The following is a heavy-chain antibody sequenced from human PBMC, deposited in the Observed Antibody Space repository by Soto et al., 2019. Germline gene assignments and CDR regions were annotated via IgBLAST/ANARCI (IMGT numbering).Heavy chain of an antibody. CDR2: IGVSGDTT. J-gene: IGHJ4*02. V-gene: IGHV3-23*01. Sequence: EVQLLESGGGLVQPGGSLRLSCAASGFTFSSYAMSWVRQAPGKGLEWVSAIGVSGDTTYYADSVKGRFTLSRDSSKNTLYLQMGRLRAEETAVYYCAKVRRFGELRSLYWGQGTLVTVSS. CDR3: AKVRRFGELRSLY. CDR1: GFTFSSYA. D-gene: IGHD3-10*01.